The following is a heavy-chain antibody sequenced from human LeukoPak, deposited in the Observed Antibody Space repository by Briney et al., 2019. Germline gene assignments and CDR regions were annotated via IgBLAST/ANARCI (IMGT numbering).Heavy chain of an antibody. CDR2: IYYSGST. CDR3: ARALDYGDYFDY. Sequence: SETLSLTCTVSGGSISSYYWSWIRQPPGKGLEWIGYIYYSGSTSYNPSLKSRVTISVDTSKNQFSLKLSSVTAADTAVYYCARALDYGDYFDYWGQGTLVTVSS. D-gene: IGHD4-17*01. V-gene: IGHV4-59*01. CDR1: GGSISSYY. J-gene: IGHJ4*02.